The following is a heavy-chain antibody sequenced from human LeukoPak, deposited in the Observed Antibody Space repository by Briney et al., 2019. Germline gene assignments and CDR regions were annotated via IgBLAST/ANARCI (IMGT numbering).Heavy chain of an antibody. CDR3: ARGIRGYSSGWYYFDY. J-gene: IGHJ4*02. Sequence: KPSETLSLTCAVYGGSFSGYYWSWIRQPPGKGLEWIGEINHSGSTNYNPSLKSRVTISVDTSKNQFSLKLSSVTAADTAVYYCARGIRGYSSGWYYFDYWGQGTLVTVSS. V-gene: IGHV4-34*01. CDR2: INHSGST. CDR1: GGSFSGYY. D-gene: IGHD6-19*01.